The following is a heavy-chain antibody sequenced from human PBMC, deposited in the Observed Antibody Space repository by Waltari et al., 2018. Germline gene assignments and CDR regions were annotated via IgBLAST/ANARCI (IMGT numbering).Heavy chain of an antibody. V-gene: IGHV3-23*04. CDR1: GFMFSTYA. Sequence: EVQLVAAGGGLVKHGGSLCPSCAASGFMFSTYAMTWVRQAPGKGLEWVSAISGSGSITYYADSVKGRFTISRDNSKNTFYLHMNSLRAEDTAIYYCAKDEARFDHWGQGTVVTVSS. J-gene: IGHJ4*02. CDR2: ISGSGSIT. CDR3: AKDEARFDH.